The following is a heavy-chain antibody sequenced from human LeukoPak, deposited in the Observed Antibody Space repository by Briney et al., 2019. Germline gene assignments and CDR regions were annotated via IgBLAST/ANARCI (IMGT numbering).Heavy chain of an antibody. CDR1: GGSISSYY. Sequence: KPSETLSLTCTVSGGSISSYYWSWIRQPPGKGLEWIGEINHSGSTNYNPSLKSRVTISVDTSKNQFSLKLSSVTAADTAVYYCARHYDSSSYWYYFDYWGQGTLVTVSS. V-gene: IGHV4-59*08. D-gene: IGHD3-22*01. CDR2: INHSGST. J-gene: IGHJ4*02. CDR3: ARHYDSSSYWYYFDY.